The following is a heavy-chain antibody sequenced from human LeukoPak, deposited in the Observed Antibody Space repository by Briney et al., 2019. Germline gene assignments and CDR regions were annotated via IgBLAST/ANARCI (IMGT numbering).Heavy chain of an antibody. D-gene: IGHD3-3*01. CDR2: IYTSGSI. CDR1: GGSISSGSYY. Sequence: PSQTLSLTCTVSGGSISSGSYYWSWIRQPAGKGLEWIGRIYTSGSINYNPSLKSRVTISVDTSKNQFSLKLSSVTAADTAVYYCARVNYDFWSGYYRTGGFDPWGQGTLVTVSS. V-gene: IGHV4-61*02. J-gene: IGHJ5*02. CDR3: ARVNYDFWSGYYRTGGFDP.